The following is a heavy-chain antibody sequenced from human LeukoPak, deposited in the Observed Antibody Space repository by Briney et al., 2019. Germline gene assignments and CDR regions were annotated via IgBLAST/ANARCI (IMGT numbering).Heavy chain of an antibody. V-gene: IGHV3-11*04. CDR1: GFTFSDYY. CDR3: ARAGREYCSGGSCYPYYYYYYYMDV. Sequence: PGGSLRLSCAASGFTFSDYYMSWIRQAPGKGLEWVSYISSSGSTIYYADSVKGQFTISRDNAKNSLYLQMNSLRAEDTAVYYCARAGREYCSGGSCYPYYYYYYYMDVWGKGTTVTVSS. D-gene: IGHD2-15*01. CDR2: ISSSGSTI. J-gene: IGHJ6*03.